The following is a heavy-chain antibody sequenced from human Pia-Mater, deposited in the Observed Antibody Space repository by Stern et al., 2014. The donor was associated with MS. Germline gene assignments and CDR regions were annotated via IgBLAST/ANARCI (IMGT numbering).Heavy chain of an antibody. CDR1: GGSISSGGYY. Sequence: QVQLVESGPGLVKPSQTLSLTCTVSGGSISSGGYYWSWIRPHPGKGLEXIGYIYYSGSTYYNPSLKSRVTISVDTSKNQFSLKLSSVTAADTAVYYCARAPDYGAYVDYWGQGTLVTVSS. V-gene: IGHV4-31*03. D-gene: IGHD4-17*01. CDR3: ARAPDYGAYVDY. J-gene: IGHJ4*02. CDR2: IYYSGST.